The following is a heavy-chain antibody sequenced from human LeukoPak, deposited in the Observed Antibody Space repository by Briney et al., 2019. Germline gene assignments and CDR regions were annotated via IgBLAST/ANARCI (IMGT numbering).Heavy chain of an antibody. V-gene: IGHV3-23*01. CDR3: ASGSGYSSSWSYYYYYMDV. Sequence: GGSLRLSCAASGFTFSSYAMSWVRQAPGKGLEWVSAISGSGGSTYYADSVKGRFTISRDNSKNTLYLQMNSLRAEDTAVYYCASGSGYSSSWSYYYYYMDVWGKGTTVTVSS. D-gene: IGHD6-13*01. J-gene: IGHJ6*03. CDR2: ISGSGGST. CDR1: GFTFSSYA.